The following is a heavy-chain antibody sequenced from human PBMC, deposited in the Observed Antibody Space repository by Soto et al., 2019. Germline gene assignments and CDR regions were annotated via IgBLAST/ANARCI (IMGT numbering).Heavy chain of an antibody. Sequence: ASVKVSCKASGYTFTNYYIHLVRQAPGQGLEWMGIINPSSGFTSYAQKFQGRVTMTRDTSTSTVSMELTSLRSEDTAVYYCSRSVSGCGTSCYYYFDYWGQGTLVTVSS. J-gene: IGHJ4*02. V-gene: IGHV1-46*03. CDR1: GYTFTNYY. CDR2: INPSSGFT. D-gene: IGHD2-2*01. CDR3: SRSVSGCGTSCYYYFDY.